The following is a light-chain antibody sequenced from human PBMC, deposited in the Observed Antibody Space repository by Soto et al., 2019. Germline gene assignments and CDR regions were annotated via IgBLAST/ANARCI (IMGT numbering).Light chain of an antibody. CDR1: QSLGSW. J-gene: IGKJ1*01. V-gene: IGKV1-5*03. CDR2: KAS. Sequence: DIQMTQSPSTLSESVGDRVTITCRASQSLGSWLAWYQQKPGKAPKLLIYKASSLESGVPSRFSGSGSGTEFTLTISSLQPDDFATYYCQQYNSSPTFGQGTKVEIK. CDR3: QQYNSSPT.